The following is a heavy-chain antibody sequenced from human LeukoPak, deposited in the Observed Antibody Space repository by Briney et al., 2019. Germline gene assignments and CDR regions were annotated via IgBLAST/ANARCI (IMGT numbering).Heavy chain of an antibody. D-gene: IGHD3-9*01. V-gene: IGHV3-74*01. CDR1: GFTFSSYW. J-gene: IGHJ6*03. Sequence: GGSLRLSCAASGFTFSSYWMHWVRQAPGKGLVWVSRINSDGSSTSYADSVKGRFTISRDNAKNTLYLQMNSLRAEDTAVYYCARGGLRYSYYMDVWGKGTTVTVSS. CDR3: ARGGLRYSYYMDV. CDR2: INSDGSST.